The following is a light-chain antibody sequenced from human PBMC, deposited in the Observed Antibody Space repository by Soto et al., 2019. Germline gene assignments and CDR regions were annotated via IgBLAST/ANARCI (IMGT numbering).Light chain of an antibody. V-gene: IGKV1-39*01. CDR2: GAS. CDR3: QQYNSYWT. J-gene: IGKJ1*01. CDR1: QSINNY. Sequence: DINMTQSPSSVSASVGDRVTITCRASQSINNYLSWYQQKPGKAPNLLIFGASTLQSGVPSRFSGSGSGTDFTLTISSLQPEDFATYYCQQYNSYWTFGQGTKV.